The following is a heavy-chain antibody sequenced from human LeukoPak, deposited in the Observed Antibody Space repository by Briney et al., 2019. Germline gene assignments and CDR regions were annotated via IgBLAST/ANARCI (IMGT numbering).Heavy chain of an antibody. Sequence: GGSLRLSCAGSGFTFSDYYMSWIRQAPGKGLEWVSDLSSRGDIISYADSVKGRFTISRDNAKNSLYLQINSLRAEGTAVYYCARETVAGTFDYWGQGTLVTVSS. CDR1: GFTFSDYY. J-gene: IGHJ4*02. D-gene: IGHD6-19*01. CDR3: ARETVAGTFDY. V-gene: IGHV3-11*01. CDR2: LSSRGDII.